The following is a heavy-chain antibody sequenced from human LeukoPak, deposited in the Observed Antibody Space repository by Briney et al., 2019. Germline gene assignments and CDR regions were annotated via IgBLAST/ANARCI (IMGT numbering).Heavy chain of an antibody. CDR3: AMSHDYYDSSGYYYFDY. J-gene: IGHJ4*02. CDR2: INPNNGGT. Sequence: ASVKVSCEASGYTFTGYYMHWVRQAPGQGLEWMGWINPNNGGTNYAQKFQGRVTMTRDTSISTAYMELSRLRSDDTAVYYCAMSHDYYDSSGYYYFDYWGQGTLVTVSS. D-gene: IGHD3-22*01. V-gene: IGHV1-2*02. CDR1: GYTFTGYY.